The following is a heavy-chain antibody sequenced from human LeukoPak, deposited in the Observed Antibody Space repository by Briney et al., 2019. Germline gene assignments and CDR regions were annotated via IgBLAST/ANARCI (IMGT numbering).Heavy chain of an antibody. Sequence: GASVKLSCKASGYTFTSYYIHWVRQAPGQGLEWMGWVNPNSGGTNYAQKFQGRVTMTRDTSISTAYMELSRLRSDDTAVYYCARNPRRLFGESHFDYSGEGTLVTVSS. CDR3: ARNPRRLFGESHFDY. CDR1: GYTFTSYY. V-gene: IGHV1-2*02. J-gene: IGHJ4*02. D-gene: IGHD3-10*02. CDR2: VNPNSGGT.